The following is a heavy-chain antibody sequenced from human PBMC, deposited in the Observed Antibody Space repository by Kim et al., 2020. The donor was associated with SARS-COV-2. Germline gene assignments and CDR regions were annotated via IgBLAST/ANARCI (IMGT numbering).Heavy chain of an antibody. CDR3: TRALTSSWYDS. V-gene: IGHV3-49*04. D-gene: IGHD2-2*01. CDR2: IRSKTYGGKK. Sequence: GGSLRLSCTASGFTFGDYAMTWVRQAPGKGLECVGFIRSKTYGGKKEYAACVKCRFTISRDDSNSIAYLQMNSLKSEDTAVYYCTRALTSSWYDSWGQGTLVTVSS. J-gene: IGHJ5*01. CDR1: GFTFGDYA.